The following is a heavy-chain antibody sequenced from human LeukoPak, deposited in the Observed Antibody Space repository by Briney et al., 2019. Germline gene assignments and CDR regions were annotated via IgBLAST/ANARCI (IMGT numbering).Heavy chain of an antibody. J-gene: IGHJ4*02. CDR1: GFTFSDYY. Sequence: PGGSLRLSRAASGFTFSDYYMSWVRQAPGKGLEWLSYIGTPDSVYYADSVRGRFTLSRDNAKNSLYLQMNSLRGEDTAVYYCVRAYYRGYSDDFDYWGQGTLVTVSS. CDR3: VRAYYRGYSDDFDY. D-gene: IGHD3-10*01. V-gene: IGHV3-11*01. CDR2: IGTPDSV.